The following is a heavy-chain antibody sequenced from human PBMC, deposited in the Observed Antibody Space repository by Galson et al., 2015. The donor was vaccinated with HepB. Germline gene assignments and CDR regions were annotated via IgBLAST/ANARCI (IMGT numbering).Heavy chain of an antibody. CDR3: AREEWGLLDY. CDR1: GFTFTNYG. CDR2: ISVYNGNT. J-gene: IGHJ4*02. Sequence: SVKVSCKASGFTFTNYGISWVRQAPGQGLEWMGWISVYNGNTNYAQKLQGRVTMTTDTSTTTAYMELRSRRSDDTAVYYCAREEWGLLDYWDQGTLVTVSS. D-gene: IGHD3-22*01. V-gene: IGHV1-18*01.